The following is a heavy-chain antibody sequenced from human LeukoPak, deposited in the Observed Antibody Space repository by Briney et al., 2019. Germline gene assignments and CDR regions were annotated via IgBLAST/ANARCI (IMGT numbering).Heavy chain of an antibody. J-gene: IGHJ4*02. V-gene: IGHV4-34*01. CDR2: INHSGST. Sequence: PSETLSLTCAVYGGSLSGYYWSWIRQPPGKGLEWIGEINHSGSTNYNPSLKSRVTISVDTSKNQFSLKLSSVTAADTAVYYCARRRGLLRYFDWLLTSGFDYWGQGTLVTVSS. D-gene: IGHD3-9*01. CDR1: GGSLSGYY. CDR3: ARRRGLLRYFDWLLTSGFDY.